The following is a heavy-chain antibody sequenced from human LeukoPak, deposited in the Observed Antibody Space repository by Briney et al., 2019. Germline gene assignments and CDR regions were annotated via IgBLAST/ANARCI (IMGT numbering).Heavy chain of an antibody. J-gene: IGHJ4*02. CDR1: GFTFNRYS. CDR2: ISSDGGNT. Sequence: GGSLRLSCAASGFTFNRYSMHWVRQAPGKGLEWVAVISSDGGNTYYADSVKGRFTISRDNSKNTLYLQMNSLRAEDTAVYYCAKGYSGSYFPLYYFDYWGQGTLVTVSS. D-gene: IGHD1-26*01. V-gene: IGHV3-30*18. CDR3: AKGYSGSYFPLYYFDY.